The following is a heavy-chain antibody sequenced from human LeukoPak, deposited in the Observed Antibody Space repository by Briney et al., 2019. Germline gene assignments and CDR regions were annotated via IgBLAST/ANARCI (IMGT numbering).Heavy chain of an antibody. CDR1: GFTFSSYA. D-gene: IGHD6-25*01. Sequence: GRSLRLSCAASGFTFSSYAMHWVRQAPGKGLEWVAVISYDGSNKYYADSVKGRFTISRDNSKNTLYLQMNSLRAEDTAVYYCAKESERLDNGGKGPLATFSS. CDR2: ISYDGSNK. CDR3: AKESERLDN. J-gene: IGHJ4*02. V-gene: IGHV3-30-3*01.